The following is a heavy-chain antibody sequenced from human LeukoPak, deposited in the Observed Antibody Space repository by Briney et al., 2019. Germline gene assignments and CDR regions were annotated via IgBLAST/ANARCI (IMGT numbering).Heavy chain of an antibody. CDR1: GGSINSYY. CDR3: ARRWGGRDAFDI. J-gene: IGHJ3*02. V-gene: IGHV4-59*08. CDR2: MYYSGSP. D-gene: IGHD7-27*01. Sequence: SETLSLTCTVSGGSINSYYWSWIRQPPGKGLEWIGYMYYSGSPNYNPSLKSRVAISVDTSKSQFSLKLSSVTAADTAAYYCARRWGGRDAFDIWGQGTMVTVSS.